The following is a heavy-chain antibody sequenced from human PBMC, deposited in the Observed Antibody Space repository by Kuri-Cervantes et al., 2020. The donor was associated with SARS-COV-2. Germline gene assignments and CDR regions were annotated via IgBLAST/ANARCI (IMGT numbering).Heavy chain of an antibody. D-gene: IGHD2-21*01. Sequence: SVKVSCKASGFTFTSSAVQWVRQARGQRLEWIGWIVVGSGNTNYAQKFQERVTITRDMSTSTAYTELSSLRSEDTAVYYCARDLAVGRVVILPDYYYYYGMDVWGQGTTVTVSS. CDR2: IVVGSGNT. CDR1: GFTFTSSA. J-gene: IGHJ6*02. V-gene: IGHV1-58*01. CDR3: ARDLAVGRVVILPDYYYYYGMDV.